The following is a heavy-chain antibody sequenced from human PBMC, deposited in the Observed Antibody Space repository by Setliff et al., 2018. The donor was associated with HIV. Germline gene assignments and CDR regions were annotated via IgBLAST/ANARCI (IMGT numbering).Heavy chain of an antibody. Sequence: SETLSLTCTVSGGSISSGGYYWSWIRQHPGKGLEWIGYIYYSGSTYYNPSLKSRVTISVDTSKNQYSLKLSSVTAADTAVYYCARLAASIAARRRFDYWGQGTLVTVSS. D-gene: IGHD6-6*01. V-gene: IGHV4-31*03. CDR2: IYYSGST. CDR1: GGSISSGGYY. CDR3: ARLAASIAARRRFDY. J-gene: IGHJ4*02.